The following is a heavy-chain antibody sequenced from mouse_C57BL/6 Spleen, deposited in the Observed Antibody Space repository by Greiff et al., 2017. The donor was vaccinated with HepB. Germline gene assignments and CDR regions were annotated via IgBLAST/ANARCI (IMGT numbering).Heavy chain of an antibody. V-gene: IGHV5-9-1*02. Sequence: EVKVVESGEGLVKPGGSLKLSCAASGFTFSSYAMSWVRQTPEKRLEWVAYISSGGDYIYYADTVKGRFTISRDNARNTLYLQMSSLKSEDTAMYYCTRDGLGRGAMDYWGQGTSVTVSS. D-gene: IGHD4-1*01. CDR3: TRDGLGRGAMDY. J-gene: IGHJ4*01. CDR1: GFTFSSYA. CDR2: ISSGGDYI.